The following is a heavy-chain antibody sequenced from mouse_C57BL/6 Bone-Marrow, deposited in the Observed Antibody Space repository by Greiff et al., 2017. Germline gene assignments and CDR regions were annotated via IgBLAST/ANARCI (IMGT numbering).Heavy chain of an antibody. CDR2: IYPRSGNT. D-gene: IGHD2-12*01. CDR3: ASWGVYDRGSWFAY. Sequence: VQLMEPGAELVRPGASVKLSCKASGYTFTSYGISWVKQRTGQGLEWIGEIYPRSGNTYYNEKFKGKATLTVDKSSSTAYMQLRSLTSEYSAVYFCASWGVYDRGSWFAYWGQGTLVTVSA. V-gene: IGHV1-81*01. CDR1: GYTFTSYG. J-gene: IGHJ3*01.